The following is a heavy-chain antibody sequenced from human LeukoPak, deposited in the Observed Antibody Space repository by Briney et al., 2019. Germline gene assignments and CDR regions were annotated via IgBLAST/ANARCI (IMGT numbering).Heavy chain of an antibody. J-gene: IGHJ4*02. V-gene: IGHV1-2*02. Sequence: VSVKVSCKASGYTFTGYYMHWVRQAPGQGLEWMGWINPNSGGTNYAQKFQGRVTMTRDTSISTAYMELSRLRSDDTAVYYCARWDYYGSGSYFHWGQGTLVTVSS. CDR3: ARWDYYGSGSYFH. D-gene: IGHD3-10*01. CDR2: INPNSGGT. CDR1: GYTFTGYY.